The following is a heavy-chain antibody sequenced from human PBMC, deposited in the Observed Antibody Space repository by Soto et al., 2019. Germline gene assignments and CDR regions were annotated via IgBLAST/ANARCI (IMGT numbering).Heavy chain of an antibody. CDR2: ISFDGSNN. CDR3: ARERRLPLVGATWGYYYYYGMDV. D-gene: IGHD1-26*01. Sequence: PGGSLRLSCAASGFTFSSYVMHWVRQAPGKGLEWVALISFDGSNNYYTDSVKGRFTISRDNSKNTLYLQMNSLRAEDTAVYYCARERRLPLVGATWGYYYYYGMDVWGQGTTVTVSS. V-gene: IGHV3-30-3*01. J-gene: IGHJ6*02. CDR1: GFTFSSYV.